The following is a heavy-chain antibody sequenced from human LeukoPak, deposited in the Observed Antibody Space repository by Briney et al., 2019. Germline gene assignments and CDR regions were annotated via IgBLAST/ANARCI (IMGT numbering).Heavy chain of an antibody. V-gene: IGHV3-15*01. CDR2: IKSGDGGTT. CDR3: TTNADLDY. D-gene: IGHD2-2*01. Sequence: GGSLRLSCAASGFTFSNAWMTWVRQAPGKGLEWVGRIKSGDGGTTDYAAPVKGRFTISRDDSKNTLYLPMNSRKTEDTALYYCTTNADLDYWDQGSLVTVSS. CDR1: GFTFSNAW. J-gene: IGHJ4*02.